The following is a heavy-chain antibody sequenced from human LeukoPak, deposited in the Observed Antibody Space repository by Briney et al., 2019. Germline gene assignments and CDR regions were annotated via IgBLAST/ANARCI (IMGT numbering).Heavy chain of an antibody. CDR1: GFSFISYG. Sequence: GGSLRLSCAASGFSFISYGMHWVRQAPGKGLEWVGVISDDGRNKKYADSVKGRFTISRDSSKDTLYLQMNSPRDEDTAVYYCAKRPSDYGDYVTYFDYWGQGTLVTVSS. D-gene: IGHD4-17*01. J-gene: IGHJ4*02. CDR2: ISDDGRNK. CDR3: AKRPSDYGDYVTYFDY. V-gene: IGHV3-30*18.